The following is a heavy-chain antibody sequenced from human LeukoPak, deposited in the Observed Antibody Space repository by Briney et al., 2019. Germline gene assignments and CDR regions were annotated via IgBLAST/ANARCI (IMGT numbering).Heavy chain of an antibody. CDR1: GLTFSSYW. J-gene: IGHJ6*02. CDR3: ARGGGLDV. CDR2: INHNGNVN. Sequence: GGSLRLSCAASGLTFSSYWMNWARQAPGKGLEWVASINHNGNVNYYVDFVKGRFTISRDNAKNSLYLQMSNLRAEDTAVYFCARGGGLDVWGQGATVTVSS. D-gene: IGHD3-16*01. V-gene: IGHV3-7*03.